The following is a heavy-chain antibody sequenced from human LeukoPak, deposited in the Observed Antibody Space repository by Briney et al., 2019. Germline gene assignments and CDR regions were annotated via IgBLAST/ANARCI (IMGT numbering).Heavy chain of an antibody. Sequence: PGGSLRLSCAASGFTFTNHNMNWVRQAPGKGLEWVSYISGGGDAIFYADSVQGRFTISRDNAKNSVYLQMNSLRAEDTAVYYCARTYGSGSLDYWGQGTMVTVSS. CDR1: GFTFTNHN. J-gene: IGHJ4*02. CDR3: ARTYGSGSLDY. CDR2: ISGGGDAI. D-gene: IGHD2-15*01. V-gene: IGHV3-48*01.